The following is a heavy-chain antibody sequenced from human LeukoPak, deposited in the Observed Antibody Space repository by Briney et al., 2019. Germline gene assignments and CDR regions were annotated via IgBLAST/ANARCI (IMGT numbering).Heavy chain of an antibody. J-gene: IGHJ4*02. CDR1: GFSFSSYW. Sequence: GSLRLSCAASGFSFSSYWMNWVRQAPGKGLESVANIKHDGSEKFYLDSVEGRFTISRDNAKNSLYLQMNSLRAEDTAMYYCARDYSRGGSSSAWATLGYWGQGTLVTVSS. V-gene: IGHV3-7*03. CDR2: IKHDGSEK. D-gene: IGHD3-22*01. CDR3: ARDYSRGGSSSAWATLGY.